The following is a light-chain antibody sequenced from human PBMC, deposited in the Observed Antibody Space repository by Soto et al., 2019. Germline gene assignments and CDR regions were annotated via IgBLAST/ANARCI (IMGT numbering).Light chain of an antibody. CDR3: QQRSNPIT. J-gene: IGKJ5*01. CDR2: DAS. Sequence: NLLTQSPATLSLSPGERATLSCRASQSVSSYLAWYQQKPGQAPRLLIYDASNRATGIPARFSGSGSGTDFTLTISSLEPEDFAVYYCQQRSNPITFGQGTRLEIK. V-gene: IGKV3-11*01. CDR1: QSVSSY.